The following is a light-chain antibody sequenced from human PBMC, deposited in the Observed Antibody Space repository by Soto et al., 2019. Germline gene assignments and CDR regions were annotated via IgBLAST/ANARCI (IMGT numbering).Light chain of an antibody. J-gene: IGKJ1*01. Sequence: DIQMTQSPSSLSASVGDRVTINCRASQTISSWLAWYQQKPGKAPKLLIYKASTLKSGVPSRFSGSGSGTEFTLTISSLQPDDFATYYCQQYNSYWTFGQGTKVDIK. V-gene: IGKV1-5*03. CDR3: QQYNSYWT. CDR2: KAS. CDR1: QTISSW.